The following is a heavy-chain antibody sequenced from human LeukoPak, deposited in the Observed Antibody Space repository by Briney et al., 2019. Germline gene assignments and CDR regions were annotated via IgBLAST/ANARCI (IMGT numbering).Heavy chain of an antibody. V-gene: IGHV3-23*01. CDR1: GFTFSAYA. D-gene: IGHD5-12*01. J-gene: IGHJ6*02. CDR3: ARDLIVATYYYGMDV. Sequence: GGSLRLSCAASGFTFSAYAMNWVRQAPGKGLEWVSSIIGRGTSAFYADSVKGRFTISRDNSKNTLYLQMNSLRAEDTAVYYCARDLIVATYYYGMDVWGQGTTVTVSS. CDR2: IIGRGTSA.